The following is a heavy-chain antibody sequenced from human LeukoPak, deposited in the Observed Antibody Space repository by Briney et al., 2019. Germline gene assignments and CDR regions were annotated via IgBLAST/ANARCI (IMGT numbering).Heavy chain of an antibody. Sequence: SQTLSLTCAISGDSVSSNSAAWNWIRRSPSRDLEWLGRTYYRSKWYNDYAVSVKSRITINPDTSKNQFSLQLNSVTPEDTAVYYCAREGDSSSWFGPSFDYWGQGTLVTVSS. V-gene: IGHV6-1*01. CDR2: TYYRSKWYN. CDR1: GDSVSSNSAA. D-gene: IGHD6-13*01. CDR3: AREGDSSSWFGPSFDY. J-gene: IGHJ4*02.